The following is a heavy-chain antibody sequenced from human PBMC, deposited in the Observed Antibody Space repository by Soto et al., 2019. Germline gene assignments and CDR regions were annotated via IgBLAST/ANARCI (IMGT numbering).Heavy chain of an antibody. Sequence: SETLSHTCTVSGGSISSGDYYWSWIRQPPGKGLEWIGYIYYSGTTYYSPSLKSRVTISADRSKNQFSLRLTSVTAADTAVYYCARDYASGSGPEYWGQGTLVTVSS. V-gene: IGHV4-30-4*01. J-gene: IGHJ4*02. D-gene: IGHD3-10*01. CDR1: GGSISSGDYY. CDR3: ARDYASGSGPEY. CDR2: IYYSGTT.